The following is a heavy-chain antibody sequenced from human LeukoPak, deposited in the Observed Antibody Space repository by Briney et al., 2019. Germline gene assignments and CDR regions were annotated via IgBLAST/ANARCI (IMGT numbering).Heavy chain of an antibody. Sequence: WIAYIYYSRSTNYNPSLKSRVTISVDTSKNQFSLKLSSVTAADTAVYYCARMTVGATYFDYWGQGTLLTVSS. D-gene: IGHD1-26*01. J-gene: IGHJ4*02. CDR3: ARMTVGATYFDY. V-gene: IGHV4-59*01. CDR2: IYYSRST.